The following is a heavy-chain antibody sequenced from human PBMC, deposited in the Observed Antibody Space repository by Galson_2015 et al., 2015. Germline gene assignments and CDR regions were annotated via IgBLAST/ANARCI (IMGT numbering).Heavy chain of an antibody. J-gene: IGHJ3*02. CDR1: GFTFSGSA. CDR2: IRSKANSYAT. D-gene: IGHD1-26*01. V-gene: IGHV3-73*01. CDR3: TSQELLPFYAFDI. Sequence: SLRLSCAASGFTFSGSAMHWVRQASGKGLEWVGRIRSKANSYATAYAASVKGRFTISRDDSKNTAYLQMNSLKTEDTAVYYCTSQELLPFYAFDIWGQGTMVTVSS.